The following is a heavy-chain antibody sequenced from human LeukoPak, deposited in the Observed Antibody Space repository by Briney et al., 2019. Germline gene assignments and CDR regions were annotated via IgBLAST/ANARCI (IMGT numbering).Heavy chain of an antibody. V-gene: IGHV4-39*02. Sequence: SETLSLTCTVSGGSICSSSYYWGWIRQPPGKGLEWIGSIYYSGSTYYNPSLKSRVTISVDTSKNQFSLKLSSVTAADTAVYYCARDPDSGYALRIDYWGQGTLVTVSS. CDR3: ARDPDSGYALRIDY. J-gene: IGHJ4*02. D-gene: IGHD5-12*01. CDR2: IYYSGST. CDR1: GGSICSSSYY.